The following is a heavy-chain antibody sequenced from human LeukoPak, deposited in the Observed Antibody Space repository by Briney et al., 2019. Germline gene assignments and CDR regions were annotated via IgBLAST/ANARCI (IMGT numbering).Heavy chain of an antibody. D-gene: IGHD3-16*01. V-gene: IGHV3-66*01. CDR3: ARVGDYVCKD. CDR1: GFTFSSYG. Sequence: GGSLRLSCAASGFTFSSYGMHWVRQAPGKGLEWVSVIYTGGSTYYADSVKGRFTISRDNSKNTLYLQMNSLRVEDTAVYYCARVGDYVCKDWGQGTLVTVSS. CDR2: IYTGGST. J-gene: IGHJ4*02.